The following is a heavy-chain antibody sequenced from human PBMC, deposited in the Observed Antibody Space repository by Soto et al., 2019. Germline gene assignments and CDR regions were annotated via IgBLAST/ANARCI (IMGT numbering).Heavy chain of an antibody. V-gene: IGHV4-30-4*01. J-gene: IGHJ4*02. CDR3: ARVEVAASYYFDY. CDR2: IYYSGST. Sequence: PSETLSLTYTVSGGSISSGDYYWSWIRQPPGKGLEWIGYIYYSGSTYYNPSLKSRVTISVDTSKNQFSLKLSSVTAADTAVYYCARVEVAASYYFDYWGQGTLVTVSS. CDR1: GGSISSGDYY. D-gene: IGHD2-15*01.